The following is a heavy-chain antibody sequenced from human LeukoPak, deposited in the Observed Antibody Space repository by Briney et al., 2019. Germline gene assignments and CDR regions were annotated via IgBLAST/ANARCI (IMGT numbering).Heavy chain of an antibody. V-gene: IGHV4-34*01. Sequence: SETLSLTCAVYGGSFSGYYWSWIRQPPGKGLEWIGEINHSGSTNYNPSLKSRVTISVDTSKNQFSLKLSSVTAADTAVYYCARGRSGSYYYYYYYMDVWGKGTTVTISS. CDR2: INHSGST. CDR1: GGSFSGYY. J-gene: IGHJ6*03. CDR3: ARGRSGSYYYYYYYMDV. D-gene: IGHD3-10*01.